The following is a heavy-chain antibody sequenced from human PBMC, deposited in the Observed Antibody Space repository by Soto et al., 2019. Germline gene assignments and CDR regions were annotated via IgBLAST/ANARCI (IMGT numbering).Heavy chain of an antibody. Sequence: GGSLRLSCAASGFTFSSYSMNWVRQAPGKGLEWVSSISSSSSYIYYADSVKGRFTISRENAKNSLYLQMNSLRAEDTALYYWARGCSRTSCAQFSYIDVWGKGTTVTVSS. V-gene: IGHV3-21*04. CDR3: ARGCSRTSCAQFSYIDV. D-gene: IGHD2-2*01. CDR1: GFTFSSYS. J-gene: IGHJ6*03. CDR2: ISSSSSYI.